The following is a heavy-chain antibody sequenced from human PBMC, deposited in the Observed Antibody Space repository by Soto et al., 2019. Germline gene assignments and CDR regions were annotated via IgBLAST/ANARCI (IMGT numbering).Heavy chain of an antibody. Sequence: SETLSLTCSVSGDSISGYYWSWIRQSPGKGLQWIGYVYHIGSTTSTNYNPSLSGRVTISVDMSQNQFSLQMYSATAADTAVYFCAKYRRTDAEGYTFDYWGQGTLVTVSS. J-gene: IGHJ4*02. CDR2: VYHIGSTTST. V-gene: IGHV4-59*01. CDR1: GDSISGYY. CDR3: AKYRRTDAEGYTFDY. D-gene: IGHD2-15*01.